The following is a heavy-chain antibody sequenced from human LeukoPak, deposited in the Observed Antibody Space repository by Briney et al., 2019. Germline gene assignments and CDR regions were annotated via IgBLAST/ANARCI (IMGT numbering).Heavy chain of an antibody. Sequence: GGSLRLSCAASGFTFSSYAMHWVRQAPGKGLEWVAVVSYDGSNMYYADSVKGRFTISRDNSYNTLNLQMNSLRAEDTAVYYCVGREVGTFDYWGQGTLVTVSS. V-gene: IGHV3-30-3*01. D-gene: IGHD1-1*01. CDR2: VSYDGSNM. CDR1: GFTFSSYA. J-gene: IGHJ4*02. CDR3: VGREVGTFDY.